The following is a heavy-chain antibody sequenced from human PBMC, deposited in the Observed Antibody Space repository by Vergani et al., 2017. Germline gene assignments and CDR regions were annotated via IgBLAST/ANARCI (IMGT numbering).Heavy chain of an antibody. J-gene: IGHJ6*02. V-gene: IGHV1-69-2*01. CDR1: GYTFPDHY. CDR3: ATPQTVTKGFMEV. D-gene: IGHD4-17*01. Sequence: EVQLVQSGAEVKKPGATMKISCKVSGYTFPDHYMHWVKQDPGKGLGWMGLVDPEDGETIYAEKFKGRVTITAETSTDTAHLEVSNLRSEDTAVYYCATPQTVTKGFMEVWGQGTTVIVSS. CDR2: VDPEDGET.